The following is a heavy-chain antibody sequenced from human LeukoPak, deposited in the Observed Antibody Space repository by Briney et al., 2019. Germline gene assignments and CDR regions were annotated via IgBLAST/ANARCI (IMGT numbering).Heavy chain of an antibody. CDR1: GFTFTNYW. V-gene: IGHV3-74*01. CDR3: ARASGPFDY. D-gene: IGHD1-14*01. Sequence: GGSLRLSCAASGFTFTNYWMHWVRHAPGKGLVWVSRINFDGSNINYADSVKGRFTISRDNAKNTLYLQMNSLRAEDTAVYYCARASGPFDYWGQGTLVTVSS. CDR2: INFDGSNI. J-gene: IGHJ4*02.